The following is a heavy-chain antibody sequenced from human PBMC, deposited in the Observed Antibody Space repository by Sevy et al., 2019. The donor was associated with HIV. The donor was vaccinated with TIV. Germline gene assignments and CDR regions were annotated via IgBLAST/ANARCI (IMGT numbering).Heavy chain of an antibody. CDR3: ARDRPLYYDFWSDYYSDYYYYGMDV. V-gene: IGHV3-21*04. CDR2: ISSSSSYI. CDR1: GFTFSSYS. D-gene: IGHD3-3*01. Sequence: GGSLRLSCAASGFTFSSYSMNWVRQAPGKGLEWDSSISSSSSYIYYADSVKGRFTISRDNAKNSLYLQMNSLRAEDTAVYYCARDRPLYYDFWSDYYSDYYYYGMDVWGQGTTVTVSS. J-gene: IGHJ6*02.